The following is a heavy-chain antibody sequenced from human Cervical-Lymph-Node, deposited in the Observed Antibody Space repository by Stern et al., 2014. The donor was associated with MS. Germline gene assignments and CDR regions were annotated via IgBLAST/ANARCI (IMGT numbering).Heavy chain of an antibody. CDR2: ISPKDDDT. CDR3: GRSPYDYGSGDWYFDL. V-gene: IGHV1-2*06. J-gene: IGHJ2*01. D-gene: IGHD4/OR15-4a*01. Sequence: QVQLVQSGAEVKKPGASVKVSCKASGYTFTGYFIHWVRQAPGQGLEWMGRISPKDDDTLYAQNFQGRVTMTRDTSTSTAYMEVKRLRSDDTAVFFCGRSPYDYGSGDWYFDLWGRGTLVTVSS. CDR1: GYTFTGYF.